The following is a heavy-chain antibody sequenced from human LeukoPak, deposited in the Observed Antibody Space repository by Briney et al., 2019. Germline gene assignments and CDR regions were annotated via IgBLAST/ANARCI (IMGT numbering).Heavy chain of an antibody. CDR2: IYYSGST. CDR3: ARHSGFGELPDY. V-gene: IGHV4-31*03. D-gene: IGHD3-10*01. J-gene: IGHJ4*02. Sequence: SQTLSLTCTVSGGSISSGGYYWSWIRQHPGKGLEWIGYIYYSGSTYYNPSLKSRVTISVDTSKNQFSLKLSSVTAADTAVYYCARHSGFGELPDYWGQGTLVTVSS. CDR1: GGSISSGGYY.